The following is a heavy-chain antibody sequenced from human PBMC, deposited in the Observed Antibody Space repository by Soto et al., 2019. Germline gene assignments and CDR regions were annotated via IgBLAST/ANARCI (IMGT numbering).Heavy chain of an antibody. Sequence: EVQLLDSGGGLVQPGGSLRLSCAASGFTFSAYVMSWVRQAPGKGLEWVSGMSIGYEKTFYADSVRGRFTVSRDSSRNTVDLQMHNLRADDTAIYYCVRWSGYGDLWGQGTRVTVSS. D-gene: IGHD4-17*01. J-gene: IGHJ4*02. CDR2: MSIGYEKT. V-gene: IGHV3-23*01. CDR1: GFTFSAYV. CDR3: VRWSGYGDL.